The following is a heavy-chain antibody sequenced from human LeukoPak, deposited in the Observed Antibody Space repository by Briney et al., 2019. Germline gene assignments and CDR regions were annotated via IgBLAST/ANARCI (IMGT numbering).Heavy chain of an antibody. Sequence: GGSLRLSCAASGFTVNNNYMSWVRQAPGKGLEWGSIIYSRGSTYYADSVKGRFTISRDSSNNTLYLQMNSLRAEDAAICYCTRDPPYCSGGTCYPNYFDYWGRGTLVTVSS. CDR1: GFTVNNNY. CDR2: IYSRGST. J-gene: IGHJ4*02. D-gene: IGHD2-15*01. V-gene: IGHV3-53*01. CDR3: TRDPPYCSGGTCYPNYFDY.